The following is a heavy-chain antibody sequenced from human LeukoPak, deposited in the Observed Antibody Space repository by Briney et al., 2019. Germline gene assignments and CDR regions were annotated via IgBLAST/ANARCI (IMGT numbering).Heavy chain of an antibody. J-gene: IGHJ4*02. CDR3: ARDRHDYGGNSGY. D-gene: IGHD4-23*01. CDR1: GFTFSGYA. Sequence: GGSLRLSCAASGFTFSGYAMHWARQAPGKGLEWVAVISYDGSNKYYADSVKGRFTISRDNSKNTLYLQMNSLRAEDTAVYYCARDRHDYGGNSGYWGQGTLVTVSS. CDR2: ISYDGSNK. V-gene: IGHV3-30-3*01.